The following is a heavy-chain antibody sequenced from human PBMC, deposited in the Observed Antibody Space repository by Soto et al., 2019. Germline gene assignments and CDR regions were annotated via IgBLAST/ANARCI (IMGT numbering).Heavy chain of an antibody. D-gene: IGHD3-10*01. J-gene: IGHJ4*02. CDR2: ISGSGGST. CDR1: GFTFSSYA. V-gene: IGHV3-23*01. Sequence: GGSLRLSCAASGFTFSSYAMSWVRQAPGKGLEWVSAISGSGGSTYYADSVKGRFAISRDNSKNTLYLQMNSLRAEDTAVYYCAKGEDYYGSVDYWGQGTLVTVSS. CDR3: AKGEDYYGSVDY.